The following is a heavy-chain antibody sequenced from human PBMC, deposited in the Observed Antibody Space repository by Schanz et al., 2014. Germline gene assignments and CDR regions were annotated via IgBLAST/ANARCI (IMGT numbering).Heavy chain of an antibody. J-gene: IGHJ4*02. CDR2: IWYDENNK. Sequence: VQLLESGGGLVQPGESLRLSCSASGFSFSSYGMHWVRQAPGKGLEWVAVIWYDENNKYYADSVKGRFTMSRDNSKNTLYLQMNSLRAEDTAVYYCARANYRRKINFDYWGRGTLVTVSS. D-gene: IGHD3-10*01. CDR1: GFSFSSYG. CDR3: ARANYRRKINFDY. V-gene: IGHV3-33*08.